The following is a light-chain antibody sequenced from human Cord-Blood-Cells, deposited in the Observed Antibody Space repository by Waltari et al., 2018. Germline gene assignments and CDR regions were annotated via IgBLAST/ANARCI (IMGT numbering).Light chain of an antibody. CDR2: KVS. J-gene: IGKJ1*01. CDR1: QSLVYSDGYTY. V-gene: IGKV2-30*01. CDR3: MQGTHWPPWT. Sequence: DVVMTQYPLSLPVTLGHPASISCRSSQSLVYSDGYTYLNWFQKRPGHSPRRLICKVSIRDAGVPDRFSGSGSGTDFTLKISRVAAEDVGVYYGMQGTHWPPWTFGQGTKVEIK.